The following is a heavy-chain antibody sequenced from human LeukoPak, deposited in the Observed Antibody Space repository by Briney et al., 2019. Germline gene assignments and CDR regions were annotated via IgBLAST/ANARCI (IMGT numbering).Heavy chain of an antibody. V-gene: IGHV3-21*01. D-gene: IGHD2-8*02. CDR3: ARVRVVWWYGMDV. Sequence: PGGSLRLSCAASGFTVSRYYMSWVRQAPGKGLEWVSSISSSSSYIYYADSVKGRFTISRDNAKNSLYLQMNSLRAEDTAVYYCARVRVVWWYGMDVWGKGTTVTVSS. CDR1: GFTVSRYY. J-gene: IGHJ6*04. CDR2: ISSSSSYI.